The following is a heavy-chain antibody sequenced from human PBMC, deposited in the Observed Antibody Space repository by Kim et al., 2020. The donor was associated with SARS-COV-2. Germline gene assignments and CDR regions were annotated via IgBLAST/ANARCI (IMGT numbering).Heavy chain of an antibody. CDR1: GFTFSSYW. CDR3: ASEPPPHKTYYDILTGYYSGYYYGMEV. CDR2: INSDGSST. D-gene: IGHD3-9*01. Sequence: RGSLRLSCAASGFTFSSYWMHWVRQAPGKGLVWVSRINSDGSSTSYADSVKGRFTISRDNAKNTLYLQMNSLRAEDTAVYYCASEPPPHKTYYDILTGYYSGYYYGMEVWGQGTTVTVSS. V-gene: IGHV3-74*01. J-gene: IGHJ6*02.